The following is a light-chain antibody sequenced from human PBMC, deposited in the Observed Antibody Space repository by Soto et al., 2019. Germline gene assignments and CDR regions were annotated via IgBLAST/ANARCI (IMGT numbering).Light chain of an antibody. CDR2: DNV. CDR3: GSWDNSLSSYV. J-gene: IGLJ1*01. V-gene: IGLV1-51*01. CDR1: GSNLGRNY. Sequence: QSVRTQPPSVSATPGQKVTISCSGSGSNLGRNYVSWYQQLPGTAPKLLIYDNVYRFSGIPDRFSGSKSGTSATLGITGLQTGDEGDYYCGSWDNSLSSYVFGTGTKVTVL.